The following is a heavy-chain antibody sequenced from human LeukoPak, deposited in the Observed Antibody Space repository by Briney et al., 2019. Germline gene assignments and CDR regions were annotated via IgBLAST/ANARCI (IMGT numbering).Heavy chain of an antibody. D-gene: IGHD2-8*02. J-gene: IGHJ4*02. CDR2: IYYSRST. V-gene: IGHV4-39*07. CDR1: GGSISSGSYY. Sequence: SETLSLTCTVSGGSISSGSYYWSWIRQPAGKGLEWIGSIYYSRSTYYNPSLKSRVTISVDTSKNQFSLKLTSVTAADTAVYYCARNPTGGLYYFDSWGQGMLVTVSS. CDR3: ARNPTGGLYYFDS.